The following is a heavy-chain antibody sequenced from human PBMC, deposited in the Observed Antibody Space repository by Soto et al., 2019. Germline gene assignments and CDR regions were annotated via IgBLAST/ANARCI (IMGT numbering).Heavy chain of an antibody. CDR2: IYWDDDK. J-gene: IGHJ4*02. V-gene: IGHV2-5*02. D-gene: IGHD6-19*01. Sequence: SGPTLVKPTPTLTLTCTFSGFSLSTSGVGVGWIRQPPGKALEWLALIYWDDDKRYSPSLKSRLTITKDTSKNQVVLTMTNMDPVDTATYYCAHTISSGWYEGVFFDYWGQGTLVTVSS. CDR1: GFSLSTSGVG. CDR3: AHTISSGWYEGVFFDY.